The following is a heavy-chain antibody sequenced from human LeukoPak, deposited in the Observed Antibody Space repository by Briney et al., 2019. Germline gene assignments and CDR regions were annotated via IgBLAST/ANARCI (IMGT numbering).Heavy chain of an antibody. V-gene: IGHV1-8*02. CDR3: ARSGLWFGLY. CDR1: GYTFTGYY. CDR2: MNPNSGNT. D-gene: IGHD3-10*01. Sequence: ASVKVSCKASGYTFTGYYMHWVRQAPGQGLEWMGWMNPNSGNTGYAQKFQGRVTMTRNTSISTAYMELSSLRSEDTAVYYCARSGLWFGLYWGQGTLVTVSS. J-gene: IGHJ4*02.